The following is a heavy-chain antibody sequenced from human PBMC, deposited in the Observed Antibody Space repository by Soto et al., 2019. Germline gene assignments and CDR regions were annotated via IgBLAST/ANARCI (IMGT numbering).Heavy chain of an antibody. CDR3: TTGFYYDSSGYPSYGMDV. V-gene: IGHV3-33*01. CDR1: GFFFSSYG. J-gene: IGHJ6*02. CDR2: IWYDGSNK. D-gene: IGHD3-22*01. Sequence: PGGSLRLSCAASGFFFSSYGMHWVRQAPGKGLEWVTVIWYDGSNKYYADSVKGRFTISRDNSKNTLYLQMNSLRAEDTAVYYCTTGFYYDSSGYPSYGMDVWGQGTTVTVSS.